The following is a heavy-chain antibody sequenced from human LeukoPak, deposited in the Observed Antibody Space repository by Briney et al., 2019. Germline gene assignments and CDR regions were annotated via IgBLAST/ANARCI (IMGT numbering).Heavy chain of an antibody. CDR3: ARAAPAMGDYYYYYMDV. J-gene: IGHJ6*03. Sequence: SETLSLTCTVSGGSISSYYWSWIRQPPGKGLEWIGYIYYGGSTNYNPSLKSRVTISVDTSKNQLSLKLSSVTAADTAVYYCARAAPAMGDYYYYYMDVWGKGTTVTVSS. D-gene: IGHD5-18*01. V-gene: IGHV4-59*01. CDR2: IYYGGST. CDR1: GGSISSYY.